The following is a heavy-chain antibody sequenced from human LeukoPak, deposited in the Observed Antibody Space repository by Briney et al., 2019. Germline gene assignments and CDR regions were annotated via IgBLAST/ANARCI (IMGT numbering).Heavy chain of an antibody. CDR2: IWYDGSNK. CDR3: ARDGFNVGVTPTFDY. Sequence: GGSLRLSCAASGFTFSSYGMHWVRQAPGKGLEWVAVIWYDGSNKYYADSVKGRFTISRDNSKNTLYLQMNSLRAEDTAVYYCARDGFNVGVTPTFDYWGQGTLVTVSS. V-gene: IGHV3-33*01. CDR1: GFTFSSYG. D-gene: IGHD2-21*02. J-gene: IGHJ4*02.